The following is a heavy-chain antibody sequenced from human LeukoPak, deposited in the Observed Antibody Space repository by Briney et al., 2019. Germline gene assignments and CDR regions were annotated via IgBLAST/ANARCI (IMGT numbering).Heavy chain of an antibody. CDR1: GFTFNSYA. D-gene: IGHD4-23*01. CDR3: AKPSPGGNHFDY. J-gene: IGHJ4*02. Sequence: GGSLRLSCAVSGFTFNSYAMSWVRQAPGKGPEWVSGISSGGSDTFYADSVKGRFTILRDTSKNTLYLQMNSLRADDTALYYCAKPSPGGNHFDYWGQGTLVTVSS. CDR2: ISSGGSDT. V-gene: IGHV3-23*01.